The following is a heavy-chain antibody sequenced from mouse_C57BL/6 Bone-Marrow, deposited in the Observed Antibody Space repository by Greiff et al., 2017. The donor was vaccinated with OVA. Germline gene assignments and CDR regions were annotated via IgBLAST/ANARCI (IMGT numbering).Heavy chain of an antibody. CDR1: GYTFTSYW. V-gene: IGHV1-55*01. D-gene: IGHD1-1*01. J-gene: IGHJ2*01. CDR2: IYPGSGST. CDR3: ARTITTVVATDY. Sequence: QVQLKQPGAELVKPGASVKMSCKASGYTFTSYWITWVKQRPGQGLEWIGDIYPGSGSTNYNEKFTSKATLTVDTSSSTAYMQLSSLTSEDSAVYYCARTITTVVATDYWGQGTTLTVSS.